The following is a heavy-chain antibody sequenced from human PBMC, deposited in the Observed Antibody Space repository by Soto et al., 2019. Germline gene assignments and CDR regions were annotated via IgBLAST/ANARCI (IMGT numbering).Heavy chain of an antibody. CDR2: VYYSGST. CDR3: ARAEMTTIRAFDI. V-gene: IGHV4-59*01. J-gene: IGHJ3*02. Sequence: SETLSLTCSVSGGSISNYYWSWIRQPPGKGLEWIGYVYYSGSTKDNPSPKSRVTISVDTSKNQLSLKLSSVTAADTAVYFCARAEMTTIRAFDIWGQGTMVTVSS. D-gene: IGHD4-4*01. CDR1: GGSISNYY.